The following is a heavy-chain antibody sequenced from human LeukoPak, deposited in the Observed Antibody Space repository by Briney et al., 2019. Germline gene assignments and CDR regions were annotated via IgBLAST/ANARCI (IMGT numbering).Heavy chain of an antibody. Sequence: SETLSLTCTVSGGSISGYYWSWIRQPPGKGLEWIGEINHSGSTNYNPSLKSRVTISVDTSKNQFSLKLSSVTAADTAVYYCARGQRPRGVYCSSTSCYTGIDYWGQGTLVTVSS. J-gene: IGHJ4*02. V-gene: IGHV4-34*01. D-gene: IGHD2-2*02. CDR3: ARGQRPRGVYCSSTSCYTGIDY. CDR1: GGSISGYY. CDR2: INHSGST.